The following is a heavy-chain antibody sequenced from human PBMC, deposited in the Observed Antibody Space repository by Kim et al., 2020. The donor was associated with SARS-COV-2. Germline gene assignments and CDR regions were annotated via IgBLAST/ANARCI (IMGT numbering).Heavy chain of an antibody. V-gene: IGHV3-11*04. D-gene: IGHD6-19*01. CDR2: ISPSGSTI. J-gene: IGHJ2*01. CDR1: GFTFSDYY. CDR3: AREAQAEAGEQWRVWYFDL. Sequence: GGSLRLSCAASGFTFSDYYMYWIRQAPGKGLEWVSYISPSGSTIYHADSVKGRFAISRDNAKNSLYLQMDSLRAEDTAVYYCAREAQAEAGEQWRVWYFDLWGRGTLVTVSS.